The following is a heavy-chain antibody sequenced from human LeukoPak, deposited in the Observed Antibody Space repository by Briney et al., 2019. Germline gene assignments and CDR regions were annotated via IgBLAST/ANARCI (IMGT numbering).Heavy chain of an antibody. CDR2: ISYDGSNK. Sequence: GGSLRLSCAASGFTFSSYAMHWVRQAPGKGLEWVAVISYDGSNKYYADSVKGRFTISRDNSKNTLYLQMNSLRAEDTAVYYCAREWSGYYGAYYFDYWGQRTLVTVSS. D-gene: IGHD3-3*01. V-gene: IGHV3-30-3*01. J-gene: IGHJ4*02. CDR3: AREWSGYYGAYYFDY. CDR1: GFTFSSYA.